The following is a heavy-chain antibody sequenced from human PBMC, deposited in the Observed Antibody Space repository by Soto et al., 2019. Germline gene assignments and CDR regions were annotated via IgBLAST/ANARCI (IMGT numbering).Heavy chain of an antibody. V-gene: IGHV4-30-4*01. D-gene: IGHD4-4*01. J-gene: IGHJ3*02. CDR2: ICYRGST. Sequence: SETLSLTCTVSGGSINSGDYYWSLIRQPPGKGLEWIGYICYRGSTYYNPSLKSRVTISVDTSKNQFSLKLSSVTAADTAVYYCTRVQSFAFDIWGQGTMVTVSS. CDR3: TRVQSFAFDI. CDR1: GGSINSGDYY.